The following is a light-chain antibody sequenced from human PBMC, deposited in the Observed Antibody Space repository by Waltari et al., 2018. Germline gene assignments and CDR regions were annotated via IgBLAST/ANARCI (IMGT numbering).Light chain of an antibody. V-gene: IGLV2-14*03. CDR1: SSDVGGYNY. J-gene: IGLJ3*02. CDR3: SSYTSSSTLG. Sequence: QSALTQPASVSGSPGQSITISCTGTSSDVGGYNYVSWYQQHPGKDPKLMIYDVSNRPSGVSNRLSGSKSGNPASLTISGLQAEDEAAYYCSSYTSSSTLGFGGGTKLPVL. CDR2: DVS.